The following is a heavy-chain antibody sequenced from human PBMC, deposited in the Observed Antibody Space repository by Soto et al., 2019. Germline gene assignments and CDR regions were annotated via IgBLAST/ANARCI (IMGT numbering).Heavy chain of an antibody. D-gene: IGHD2-2*01. CDR3: AKDRVGYYYGVDG. CDR1: GFTFSSYG. CDR2: ISYDGSNK. V-gene: IGHV3-30*18. J-gene: IGHJ6*02. Sequence: GSLRLSCAASGFTFSSYGMHWVRQAPGKGLEWVAVISYDGSNKYHADSVKGRFTISRDNSKNTLYLQMNSLRAEDTAVYYCAKDRVGYYYGVDGWGQGPTVTVSS.